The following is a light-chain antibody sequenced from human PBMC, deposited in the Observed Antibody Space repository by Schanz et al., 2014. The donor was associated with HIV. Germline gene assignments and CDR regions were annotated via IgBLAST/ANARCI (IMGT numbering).Light chain of an antibody. CDR2: VTD. V-gene: IGLV1-51*01. J-gene: IGLJ2*01. CDR3: ATWDTFLNGVV. Sequence: QSVLTQPPSVSAAPGQRVTISCSGSASNIGHNYVSWFQQFPGTTPKLLIYVTDQRPSEIPDRFSGSKTGTSATLAITGLQTEDEADYYCATWDTFLNGVVFGGGTKLTVL. CDR1: ASNIGHNY.